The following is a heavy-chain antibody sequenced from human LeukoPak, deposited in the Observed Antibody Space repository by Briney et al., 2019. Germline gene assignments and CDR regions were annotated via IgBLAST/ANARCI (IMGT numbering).Heavy chain of an antibody. CDR2: IYYSGST. V-gene: IGHV4-31*03. Sequence: PSETLSLTCTVSGRSISSGGYYWSWIRQHPGKGLEWIGYIYYSGSTYYNPSLKSRVTISVDTSKNQFSLKLSSVTAADTAVYYCARGVMAGYIPHPVDYWGQGTLVTVSS. CDR1: GRSISSGGYY. CDR3: ARGVMAGYIPHPVDY. J-gene: IGHJ4*02. D-gene: IGHD5-24*01.